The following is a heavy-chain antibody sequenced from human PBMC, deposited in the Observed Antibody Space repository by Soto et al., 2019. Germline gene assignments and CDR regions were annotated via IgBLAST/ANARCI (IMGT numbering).Heavy chain of an antibody. Sequence: SETMSLTCTVSGGYISSYYWSWIRKPPGKGLEWIGYIYYSGSTNYNPSLKSRVTISVDTSKNQFSLKLSSVTAADTAVYYCARGGGGYNYFDYWGQGTLVTVSS. CDR3: ARGGGGYNYFDY. CDR2: IYYSGST. CDR1: GGYISSYY. D-gene: IGHD5-12*01. J-gene: IGHJ4*02. V-gene: IGHV4-59*01.